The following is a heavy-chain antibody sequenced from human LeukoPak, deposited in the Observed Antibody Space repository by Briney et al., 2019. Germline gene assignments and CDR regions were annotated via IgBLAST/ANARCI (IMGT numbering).Heavy chain of an antibody. CDR2: ISGSGGST. J-gene: IGHJ4*02. D-gene: IGHD1-26*01. CDR1: GFTFSSYA. V-gene: IGHV3-23*01. Sequence: GGSLRLSCAASGFTFSSYAMSWVRQAPGKGLEWVSAISGSGGSTYYADSVKGRFTISRDNSKNTLYLQMNSLRAEDTAVYYCAKGTLLIWGSYGDYWGQGTLVPVSS. CDR3: AKGTLLIWGSYGDY.